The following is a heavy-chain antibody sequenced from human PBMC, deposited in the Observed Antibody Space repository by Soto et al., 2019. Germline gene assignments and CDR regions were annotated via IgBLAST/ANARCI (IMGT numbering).Heavy chain of an antibody. CDR3: ARDGSMVRGVDAFDI. CDR2: IKQDGSEK. CDR1: GFTFSSYW. J-gene: IGHJ3*02. D-gene: IGHD3-10*01. Sequence: GGSLRLSCAASGFTFSSYWMSWVRQAPGKGLEWVANIKQDGSEKYYVDSVKGRFTITRDNAKNSLYLQMTSLRAEDTAVYYCARDGSMVRGVDAFDIWGQGTMVTVSS. V-gene: IGHV3-7*01.